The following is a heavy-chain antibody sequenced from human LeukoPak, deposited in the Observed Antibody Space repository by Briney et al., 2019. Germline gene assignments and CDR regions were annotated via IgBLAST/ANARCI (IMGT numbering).Heavy chain of an antibody. J-gene: IGHJ3*02. CDR2: ISGSSGRT. V-gene: IGHV3-23*01. Sequence: GGSLRPSCAASGFTFSRYAMSWVRQAPGKGLEWVSGISGSSGRTYYVDSVKGRFTISRDNSKNTLYLQMNSLRAEDTAVYYCAKRNGYDGNSGVFDIWGQGTMVTVSS. CDR1: GFTFSRYA. CDR3: AKRNGYDGNSGVFDI. D-gene: IGHD4-23*01.